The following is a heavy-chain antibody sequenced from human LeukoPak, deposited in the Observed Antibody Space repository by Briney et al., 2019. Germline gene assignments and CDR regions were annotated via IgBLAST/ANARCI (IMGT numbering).Heavy chain of an antibody. J-gene: IGHJ4*02. Sequence: AGGSLRLSCAASGFTFDEYAMHWVRQAPGKGLEWVSGISWSGDIIGYANSVKGRFTISRDDAENSLYLQMNSLRAEDTAVYYCARDRHNLYYFDSSGSDYWGQGTLVTVSS. CDR1: GFTFDEYA. V-gene: IGHV3-9*01. D-gene: IGHD3-22*01. CDR2: ISWSGDII. CDR3: ARDRHNLYYFDSSGSDY.